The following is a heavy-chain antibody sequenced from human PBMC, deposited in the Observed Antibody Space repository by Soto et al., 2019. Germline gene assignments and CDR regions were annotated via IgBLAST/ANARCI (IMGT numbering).Heavy chain of an antibody. CDR2: IKQDGSEK. Sequence: EVQLVESGGGLVQPGGSLRLSCAASGFTFSSYWMSWVRQAPGKGLEWVANIKQDGSEKYYVDSVKGRFTISRDNAKNSLYLQMNSLRAEDTAVYYCAREGYDFWSCMDVWDQGTTVTVSS. J-gene: IGHJ6*02. CDR3: AREGYDFWSCMDV. CDR1: GFTFSSYW. D-gene: IGHD3-3*01. V-gene: IGHV3-7*03.